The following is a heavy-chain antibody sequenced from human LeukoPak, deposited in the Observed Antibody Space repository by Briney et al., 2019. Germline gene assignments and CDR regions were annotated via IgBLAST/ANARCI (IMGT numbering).Heavy chain of an antibody. V-gene: IGHV4-4*02. CDR1: GGSIITSNW. CDR3: ARDPRGVAMVRGASYGMDI. Sequence: SETLSLTCGVSGGSIITSNWWSWVRQPPGKGLEWIGEIFHSGIINYNPSLKSRVTISVDKSKNQFSLRLNSVTAADTAVYYCARDPRGVAMVRGASYGMDIWGQGTSATVSS. D-gene: IGHD3-10*01. CDR2: IFHSGII. J-gene: IGHJ6*02.